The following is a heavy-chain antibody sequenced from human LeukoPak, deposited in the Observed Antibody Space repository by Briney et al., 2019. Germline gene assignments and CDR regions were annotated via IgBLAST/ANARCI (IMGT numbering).Heavy chain of an antibody. Sequence: KPSETLSLTCAVYGGSFSGYYWSWIRQPPGKGLEWIGEINHSGSTNYNPSLKSRVTISVDTSKNQFSLKLSSVTAADTAVYYCASSPLVPAAYCFDYWGQGTLVTVSS. CDR2: INHSGST. CDR3: ASSPLVPAAYCFDY. V-gene: IGHV4-34*01. J-gene: IGHJ4*02. CDR1: GGSFSGYY. D-gene: IGHD2-2*01.